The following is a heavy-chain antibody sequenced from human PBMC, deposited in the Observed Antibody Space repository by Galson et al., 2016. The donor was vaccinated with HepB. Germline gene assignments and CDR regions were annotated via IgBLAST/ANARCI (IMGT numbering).Heavy chain of an antibody. CDR2: LGHSGGSI. CDR1: GLTFINYP. D-gene: IGHD6-6*01. V-gene: IGHV3-21*01. J-gene: IGHJ5*02. CDR3: ARDPSASDYFLGWFDP. Sequence: SLRLSCAASGLTFINYPLHWVRQSPGKGLEWVSSLGHSGGSIYYADSVKGRFTISRDNAKNSLYLHMTSLRAEDTAMYYCARDPSASDYFLGWFDPWGQGTLVTVSS.